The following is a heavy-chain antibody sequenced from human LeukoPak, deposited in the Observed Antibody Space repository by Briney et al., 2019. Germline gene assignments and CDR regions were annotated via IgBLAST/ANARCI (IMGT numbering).Heavy chain of an antibody. Sequence: GGSLRLSCAASGFTFSSYGMHWVRQAPGKGLEWVAVIWYDGSNKYYADSVKGRFTISRDNSKNTLYLQMNSLRAEDTAVYYCAKGEDMYYYDSSGYYAGSNDYWGQGTLVTVSS. CDR1: GFTFSSYG. J-gene: IGHJ4*02. D-gene: IGHD3-22*01. CDR2: IWYDGSNK. CDR3: AKGEDMYYYDSSGYYAGSNDY. V-gene: IGHV3-33*06.